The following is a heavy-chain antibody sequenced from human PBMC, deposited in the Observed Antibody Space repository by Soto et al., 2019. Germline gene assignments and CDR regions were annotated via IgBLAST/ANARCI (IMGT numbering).Heavy chain of an antibody. CDR2: ISGSGGST. V-gene: IGHV3-23*01. CDR3: ARELLWFGESHDAFDI. J-gene: IGHJ3*02. D-gene: IGHD3-10*01. CDR1: GFTFSSYA. Sequence: GGSLRLSCAASGFTFSSYAMSWVRQAPGKGLEWVSAISGSGGSTYYADSVKGRFTISRDNSKNTLYLQMNSLRAEDTAVYYCARELLWFGESHDAFDIWGQGTMVTVSS.